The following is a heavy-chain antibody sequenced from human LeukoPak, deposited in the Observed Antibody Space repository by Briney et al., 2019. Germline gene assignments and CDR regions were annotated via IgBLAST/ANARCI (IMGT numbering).Heavy chain of an antibody. D-gene: IGHD1-26*01. J-gene: IGHJ1*01. Sequence: SGGSLRLSCAASGFTFSSYAMSWVRQAPGKGLEWVSAISGSGGSTYYADSVKGRFTISRDNSKNTLYLQMNSLRAEDTALYYCAKDKVVGATLVEYFQHWGQGTLVTVSS. V-gene: IGHV3-23*01. CDR1: GFTFSSYA. CDR3: AKDKVVGATLVEYFQH. CDR2: ISGSGGST.